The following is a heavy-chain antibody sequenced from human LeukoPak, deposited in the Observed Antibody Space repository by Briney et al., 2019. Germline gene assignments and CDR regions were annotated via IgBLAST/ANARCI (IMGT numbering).Heavy chain of an antibody. J-gene: IGHJ4*02. CDR1: GGSIINYY. Sequence: SETLSLTCTVSGGSIINYYWSWIRQPPGTGLEWIGYMYNSGSTNYNPSLKSRVTISADTSKNQFSLRLSSVTAADTAVYYCARDQGGGSSWYDYWGQGILVTVSS. CDR2: MYNSGST. D-gene: IGHD6-13*01. V-gene: IGHV4-59*01. CDR3: ARDQGGGSSWYDY.